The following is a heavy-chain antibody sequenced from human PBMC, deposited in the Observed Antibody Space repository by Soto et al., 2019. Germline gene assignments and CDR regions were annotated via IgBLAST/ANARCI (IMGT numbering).Heavy chain of an antibody. J-gene: IGHJ4*02. CDR1: GFTVSSNY. Sequence: PGGSLRLSCAASGFTVSSNYMSWVRQAPGKGLEWVSVIYSGGSTYYADSVKGRFTISRDNSKNTLYLQMNSLRAEDTAVYYCASRTGYSYGLPDYWGQGTLVTVSS. CDR3: ASRTGYSYGLPDY. CDR2: IYSGGST. V-gene: IGHV3-53*01. D-gene: IGHD5-18*01.